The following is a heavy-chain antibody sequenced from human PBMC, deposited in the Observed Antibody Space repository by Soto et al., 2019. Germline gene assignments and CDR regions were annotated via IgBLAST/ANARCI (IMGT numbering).Heavy chain of an antibody. V-gene: IGHV4-39*02. CDR2: IYYSGST. CDR1: GGSISSSSYY. Sequence: SETLSLTCTVSGGSISSSSYYWGWIRQPPGKGLEWIGSIYYSGSTYYNPSLKSRVTISVDTSKNQFSLKLSSVTAADTAVYYCARESSGWYYNWGQGTLVPVSS. CDR3: ARESSGWYYN. J-gene: IGHJ4*02. D-gene: IGHD6-19*01.